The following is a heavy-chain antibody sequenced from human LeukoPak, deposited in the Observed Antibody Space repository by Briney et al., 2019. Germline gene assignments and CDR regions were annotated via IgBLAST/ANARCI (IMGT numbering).Heavy chain of an antibody. V-gene: IGHV1-69*05. Sequence: ASVKVSCKASGGTFSSYAISWLRQAPGQGLEWMGGIIPIFGTANYAQKFQGRVTITTDESTSTAYMELSSLRSEDTAVYYCARDYYGSGSYFDYWGQGTLVTVSS. CDR3: ARDYYGSGSYFDY. CDR1: GGTFSSYA. CDR2: IIPIFGTA. J-gene: IGHJ4*02. D-gene: IGHD3-10*01.